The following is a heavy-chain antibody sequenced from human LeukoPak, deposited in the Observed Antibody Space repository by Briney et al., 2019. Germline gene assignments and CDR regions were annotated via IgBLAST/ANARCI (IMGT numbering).Heavy chain of an antibody. V-gene: IGHV4-34*01. J-gene: IGHJ5*02. Sequence: PSETLSLTCAVYGGSFSGYYWSWIRQPPGKGLEWIGEINHSGSTNYNPSLKSRVTISVDTSKNQFSLKLSSVTAADTAVYYCARRDRYYDTLTGYSDNWFDPWGQGTLVTVSS. CDR1: GGSFSGYY. D-gene: IGHD3-9*01. CDR3: ARRDRYYDTLTGYSDNWFDP. CDR2: INHSGST.